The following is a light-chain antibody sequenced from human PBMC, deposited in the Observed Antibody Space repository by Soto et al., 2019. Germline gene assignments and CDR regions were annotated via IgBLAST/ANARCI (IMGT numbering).Light chain of an antibody. CDR3: QQRSKWPIT. CDR2: DAS. V-gene: IGKV3-11*01. J-gene: IGKJ5*01. CDR1: ESISSY. Sequence: EIVLTQSPPTLSLSPGQRVTLCCRASESISSYLAWYQQKPGQAPRLFIYDASSRATGIPARFSGSGSGTYFTLTISSLEPEDFAVYYCQQRSKWPITFGQGTRLEIK.